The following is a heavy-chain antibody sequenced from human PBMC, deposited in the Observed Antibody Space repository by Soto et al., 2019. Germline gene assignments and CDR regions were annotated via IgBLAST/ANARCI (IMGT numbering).Heavy chain of an antibody. Sequence: PSETLSLTCTVSGGSVSSGSYYWSWIRQPPGKGLEWIGYIYYSGSTNYNPSLKSRVTISVDTSKNQFSLKLSSVTAADTAVYYCASLISGELLVERPRNYYFDYWGQGTLVTVSS. CDR2: IYYSGST. CDR3: ASLISGELLVERPRNYYFDY. J-gene: IGHJ4*02. V-gene: IGHV4-61*01. D-gene: IGHD1-26*01. CDR1: GGSVSSGSYY.